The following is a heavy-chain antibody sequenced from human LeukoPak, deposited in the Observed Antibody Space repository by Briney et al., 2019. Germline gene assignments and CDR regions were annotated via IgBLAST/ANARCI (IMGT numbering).Heavy chain of an antibody. CDR1: GGSISSYY. Sequence: SETLSLTCTVSGGSISSYYWSWIRQPAGKGLEWIGRIYTSGSTNYNPSLKNRVTMSVDTSKNQFSLKLSSVTAADTAVYYCARDGFGDYYDSSGYSVFDYWGQGTLVTVSS. J-gene: IGHJ4*02. V-gene: IGHV4-4*07. CDR2: IYTSGST. D-gene: IGHD3-22*01. CDR3: ARDGFGDYYDSSGYSVFDY.